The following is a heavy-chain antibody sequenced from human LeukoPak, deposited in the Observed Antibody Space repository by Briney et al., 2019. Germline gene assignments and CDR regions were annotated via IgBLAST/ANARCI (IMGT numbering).Heavy chain of an antibody. CDR1: GFTFSSYA. V-gene: IGHV3-23*01. Sequence: GGSLRLSCAASGFTFSSYAMSWVRQAPGKGLEWVSGISGSGGSTYYADSVKGRFTISRDNSKNTLYLQMNSLRAEDTAVYYCAKDSWAPLGGEILYWGQGTLVTVSS. J-gene: IGHJ4*02. D-gene: IGHD3-16*01. CDR3: AKDSWAPLGGEILY. CDR2: ISGSGGST.